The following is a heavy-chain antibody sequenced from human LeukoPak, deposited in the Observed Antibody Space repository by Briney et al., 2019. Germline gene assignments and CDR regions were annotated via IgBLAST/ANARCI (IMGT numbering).Heavy chain of an antibody. V-gene: IGHV3-33*06. CDR3: AKAPGRSSGSYDY. CDR2: IWYDGSNK. D-gene: IGHD1-26*01. Sequence: AGGSLRLSCAASGFTFSSYGMHWVRQAPGKGLEGVAVIWYDGSNKYYADSVKGRFTISRDNSKNTLYLQMNSLRAEDTAVYYCAKAPGRSSGSYDYWGQGTLVTVSS. CDR1: GFTFSSYG. J-gene: IGHJ4*02.